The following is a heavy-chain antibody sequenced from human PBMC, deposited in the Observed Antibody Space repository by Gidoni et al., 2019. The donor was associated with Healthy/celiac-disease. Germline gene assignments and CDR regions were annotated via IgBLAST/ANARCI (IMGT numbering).Heavy chain of an antibody. D-gene: IGHD5-18*01. J-gene: IGHJ5*02. CDR1: GFNFSDYY. CDR3: ARDDRRGYSYGYSNWFDP. V-gene: IGHV3-11*01. Sequence: QVQLVESGGGLVKPGGPLRLSCAASGFNFSDYYMSWIRQAPGKGLEWVSYISSSGSTIYYADSVKGRFTISRDNAKNSLYLQMNSLRAEDTAVYYCARDDRRGYSYGYSNWFDPWGQGTLVTVSS. CDR2: ISSSGSTI.